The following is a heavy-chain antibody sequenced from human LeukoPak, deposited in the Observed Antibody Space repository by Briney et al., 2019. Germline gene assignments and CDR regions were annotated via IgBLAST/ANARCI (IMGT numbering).Heavy chain of an antibody. V-gene: IGHV4-39*07. Sequence: SETLSLTCTVSGGSISSSSYYWGWIRQPPGKGLEWIGSIYYSGSTYYNPSLKSRVTISVDTSKSQFSLKLSSVTAADTAVYYCARVSNGPTYYYDSSGPGHDYWGQGTLVTVSS. CDR2: IYYSGST. J-gene: IGHJ4*02. CDR1: GGSISSSSYY. CDR3: ARVSNGPTYYYDSSGPGHDY. D-gene: IGHD3-22*01.